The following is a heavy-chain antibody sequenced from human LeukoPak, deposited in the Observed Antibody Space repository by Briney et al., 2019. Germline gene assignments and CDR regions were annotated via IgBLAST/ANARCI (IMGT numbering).Heavy chain of an antibody. J-gene: IGHJ3*02. V-gene: IGHV3-48*04. CDR2: ISTSNSTI. D-gene: IGHD6-19*01. Sequence: GRSLRLSCAAPGLTFSSYAMSWVRQAPGKGLQRVSYISTSNSTIYYADSVKGRFTVSRDNAKNSLYLQMNSLRAEDTAVYYCAKATVAGRGAFDIWGQGTMVTVSS. CDR1: GLTFSSYA. CDR3: AKATVAGRGAFDI.